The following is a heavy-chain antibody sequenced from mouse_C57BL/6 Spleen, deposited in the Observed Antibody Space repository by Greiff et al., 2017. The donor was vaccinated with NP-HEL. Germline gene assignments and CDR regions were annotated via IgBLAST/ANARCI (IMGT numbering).Heavy chain of an antibody. CDR2: IYPGSGST. CDR3: ATDYEAWFAY. D-gene: IGHD2-4*01. CDR1: GYTFTSYW. J-gene: IGHJ3*01. Sequence: QVQLQQPGAELVKPGASVKMSCKASGYTFTSYWITWVKQRPGQGLEWIGDIYPGSGSTNYNEKFKSKATLTVDTSSSPAYMQLSSLTSEDAAVYYSATDYEAWFAYWGQGPLVTVSA. V-gene: IGHV1-55*01.